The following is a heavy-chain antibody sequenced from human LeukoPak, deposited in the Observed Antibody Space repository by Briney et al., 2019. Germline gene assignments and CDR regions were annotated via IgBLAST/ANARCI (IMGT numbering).Heavy chain of an antibody. J-gene: IGHJ6*03. Sequence: GGSLRLSCAASGFTFSSYWMSWVRQAPGKGLEWVANIKKDGSEKYYVDSVKGRFTISRDNAKNSLYLQMNSLRAEDTAVYYCAREKVDTAMVIRVYYYYYMDVWGKGTTVTVSS. CDR3: AREKVDTAMVIRVYYYYYMDV. CDR1: GFTFSSYW. CDR2: IKKDGSEK. V-gene: IGHV3-7*01. D-gene: IGHD5-18*01.